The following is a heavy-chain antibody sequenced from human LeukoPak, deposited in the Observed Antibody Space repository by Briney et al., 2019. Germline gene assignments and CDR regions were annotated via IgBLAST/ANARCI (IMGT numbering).Heavy chain of an antibody. D-gene: IGHD5-18*01. CDR1: GFTFSSYA. Sequence: PGGSLRLSCAASGFTFSSYAMSWVRQAAVKGLEWVSAIRGSGGSTYYADSVKGRFTISRDNSKNTLYLQMNSLRAEDTAVYYCAKERGYSYGFDFDCWGQGTLVTVSS. CDR3: AKERGYSYGFDFDC. J-gene: IGHJ4*02. V-gene: IGHV3-23*01. CDR2: IRGSGGST.